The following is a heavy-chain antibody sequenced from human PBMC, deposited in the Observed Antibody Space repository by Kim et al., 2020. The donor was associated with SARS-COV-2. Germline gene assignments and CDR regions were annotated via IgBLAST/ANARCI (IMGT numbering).Heavy chain of an antibody. CDR2: IYYSGST. Sequence: SETLSLTCTVSGGSVSSGSYYWSWIRQPPGKGLEWIGYIYYSGSTNYNPSLKSRVTISVDTSKNQFSLKLSSVTAADTAVYYCARAGVGYYDSSGYYVDDAFDIWGQGTMVTVSS. CDR3: ARAGVGYYDSSGYYVDDAFDI. J-gene: IGHJ3*02. D-gene: IGHD3-22*01. V-gene: IGHV4-61*01. CDR1: GGSVSSGSYY.